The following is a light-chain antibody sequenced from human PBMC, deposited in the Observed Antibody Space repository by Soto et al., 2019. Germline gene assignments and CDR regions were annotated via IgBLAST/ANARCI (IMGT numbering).Light chain of an antibody. CDR1: SSDVGGYNY. V-gene: IGLV2-8*01. J-gene: IGLJ3*02. CDR2: EVT. Sequence: QSVLTQPPSASGSPGQSVTISCTGTSSDVGGYNYVSWYQQHPGKAPKLIIYEVTKRPSGVPDRFSGSKSGNTASLTVSGLQAEDEADYYCSSNAGINNVVFGGGTKVTVL. CDR3: SSNAGINNVV.